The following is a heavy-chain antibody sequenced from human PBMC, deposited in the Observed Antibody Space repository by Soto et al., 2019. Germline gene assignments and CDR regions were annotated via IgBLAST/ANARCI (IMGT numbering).Heavy chain of an antibody. V-gene: IGHV3-21*01. J-gene: IGHJ4*02. D-gene: IGHD6-19*01. CDR2: ISSSSSYI. CDR1: GFTFSSYS. Sequence: GGSLRLSCAASGFTFSSYSMNWVRQAPGKGLEWVSSISSSSSYIYYADSVKGRFTISRDNSKNTLYLQMNSLRAEDTAVYYCARARGSSGWSYFDYWGQGTLVTVSS. CDR3: ARARGSSGWSYFDY.